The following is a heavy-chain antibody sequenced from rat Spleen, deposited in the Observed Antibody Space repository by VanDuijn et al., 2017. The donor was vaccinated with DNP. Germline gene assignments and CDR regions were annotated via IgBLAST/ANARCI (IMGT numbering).Heavy chain of an antibody. Sequence: EVQLVESGGGLVQPGNSLKLSCADSGFTFSDYAMAWVRQSPKKALEWVATIIYDGSTTYYRDSVKGRFTISRDNAKSVLYLQMNSLRSEDTATYYCTRQLTYYGHRRLDYWGQGVMVTVSS. CDR1: GFTFSDYA. V-gene: IGHV5-17*01. J-gene: IGHJ2*01. D-gene: IGHD1-6*01. CDR2: IIYDGSTT. CDR3: TRQLTYYGHRRLDY.